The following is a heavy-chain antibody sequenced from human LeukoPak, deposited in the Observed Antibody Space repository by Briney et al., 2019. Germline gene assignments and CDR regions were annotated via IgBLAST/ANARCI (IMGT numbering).Heavy chain of an antibody. J-gene: IGHJ4*02. V-gene: IGHV3-23*01. Sequence: GGSLILSCAASGFTISSYAKNWVRQAPGKGLEWVSAISGGGGSTSYADSVRGRFTISRDNSQNTVFLQMNSLRADDTAIYYCAKGLRGYNWYYSDYWGQGTLVTVSS. D-gene: IGHD5-12*01. CDR1: GFTISSYA. CDR2: ISGGGGST. CDR3: AKGLRGYNWYYSDY.